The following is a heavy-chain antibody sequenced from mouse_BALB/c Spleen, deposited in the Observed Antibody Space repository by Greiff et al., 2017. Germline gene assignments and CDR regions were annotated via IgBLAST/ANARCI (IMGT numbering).Heavy chain of an antibody. CDR2: IDPSDSYT. V-gene: IGHV1-69*02. J-gene: IGHJ4*01. CDR3: ARFGYFRMDY. D-gene: IGHD2-3*01. Sequence: QVQLQQPGAELVKPGASVKLSCKASGYTFTSYWMHWVKQRPGPGLEWIGEIDPSDSYTNYNQKFKGKATLTVDKSSSTAYMQLSSLTSEDSAVYYCARFGYFRMDYWGQGTSVTVSS. CDR1: GYTFTSYW.